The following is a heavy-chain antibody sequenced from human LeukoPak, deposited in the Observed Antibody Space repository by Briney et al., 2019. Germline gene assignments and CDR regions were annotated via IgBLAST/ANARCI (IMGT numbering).Heavy chain of an antibody. CDR2: MSAYNGNT. D-gene: IGHD3-16*02. Sequence: ASVKVSCKASGYTFTSYGISWVRQAPGQGREWRGWMSAYNGNTNFAQELQDRVTMTPDTSTSTAYMELRSLRSDDTAVYYCARDPYVWGSYRLFDYWGQGTLVTVSS. CDR1: GYTFTSYG. J-gene: IGHJ4*02. V-gene: IGHV1-18*01. CDR3: ARDPYVWGSYRLFDY.